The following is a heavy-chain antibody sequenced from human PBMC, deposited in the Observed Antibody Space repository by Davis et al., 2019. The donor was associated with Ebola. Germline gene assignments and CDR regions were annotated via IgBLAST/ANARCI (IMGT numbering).Heavy chain of an antibody. CDR2: ISGSSSSR. CDR3: ARRSGTSYDY. D-gene: IGHD1-26*01. V-gene: IGHV3-21*01. Sequence: RVSLRLSSAASGFTFSPYTLNWVRQAPGKGLEWVSSISGSSSSRYYADSVEGRFTISRDNAKNSVYLQMSSVTVEDTAVYYCARRSGTSYDYWGQGSLVTVSS. CDR1: GFTFSPYT. J-gene: IGHJ4*02.